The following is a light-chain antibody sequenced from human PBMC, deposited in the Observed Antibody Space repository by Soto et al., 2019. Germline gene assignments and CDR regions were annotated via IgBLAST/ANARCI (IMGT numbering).Light chain of an antibody. V-gene: IGLV1-40*01. J-gene: IGLJ1*01. CDR2: GDN. Sequence: QSVLTQPPSVSGAPGQRVSISCTGSTSNIGAPYDVHWYQHLPGTAPKLLIYGDNNRPSGVPDRFSGSKSGTSASLAISRLQVEDEAVYFCFSKISGFVYGFGTGTKLTVL. CDR3: FSKISGFVYG. CDR1: TSNIGAPYD.